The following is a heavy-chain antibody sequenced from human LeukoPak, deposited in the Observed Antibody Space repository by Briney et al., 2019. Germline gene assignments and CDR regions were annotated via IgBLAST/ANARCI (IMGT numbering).Heavy chain of an antibody. CDR3: AKDRGWLQFDY. D-gene: IGHD5-24*01. CDR1: GGSISSSSYY. CDR2: IYYSGTT. J-gene: IGHJ4*02. V-gene: IGHV4-39*02. Sequence: PSETLSLTCTVSGGSISSSSYYWGWIRQTPGEGLEWIATIYYSGTTYYNPSLKSRVTISVDTSKNQFSLKLSSVTAADTAVYFCAKDRGWLQFDYWGQGILVTVSS.